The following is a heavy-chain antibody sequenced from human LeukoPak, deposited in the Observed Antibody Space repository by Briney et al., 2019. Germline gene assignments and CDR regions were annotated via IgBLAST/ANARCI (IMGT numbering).Heavy chain of an antibody. D-gene: IGHD6-13*01. CDR2: ISSSSSYI. J-gene: IGHJ4*02. CDR1: GFTFSSYS. Sequence: GGSLRLTCAASGFTFSSYSMNWVRQAPGKGLEWVSSISSSSSYIYYADSVKGRFTISRDNAKNSLYLQMNSLRAEDTAVYYCARDAAYSSSWYYFDYWGQGTLVTVSS. V-gene: IGHV3-21*01. CDR3: ARDAAYSSSWYYFDY.